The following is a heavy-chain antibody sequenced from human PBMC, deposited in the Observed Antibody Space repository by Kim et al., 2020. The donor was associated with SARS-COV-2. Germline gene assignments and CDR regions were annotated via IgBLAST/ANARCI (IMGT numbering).Heavy chain of an antibody. Sequence: NPPLKSRVTISVDTSKNQSSLKLTSVTAADTAMFYCARALNYYDSRGAFDVWSQGTMVTVSS. D-gene: IGHD3-22*01. CDR3: ARALNYYDSRGAFDV. J-gene: IGHJ3*01. V-gene: IGHV4-34*01.